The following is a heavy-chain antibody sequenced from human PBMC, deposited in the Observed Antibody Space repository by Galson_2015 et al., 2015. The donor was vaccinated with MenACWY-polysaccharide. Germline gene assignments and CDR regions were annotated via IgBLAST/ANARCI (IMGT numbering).Heavy chain of an antibody. V-gene: IGHV3-23*01. J-gene: IGHJ4*02. CDR2: ISASGRST. Sequence: SLRLSCAASGFTFSSYAMTWVRQAPGKGLEWVSTISASGRSTFYADSVKGRFTISRDNSKNTLYLQLNSLRAEDPAVYYCARQRGYSYGYNDYWGQGTLVTVSS. CDR3: ARQRGYSYGYNDY. CDR1: GFTFSSYA. D-gene: IGHD5-18*01.